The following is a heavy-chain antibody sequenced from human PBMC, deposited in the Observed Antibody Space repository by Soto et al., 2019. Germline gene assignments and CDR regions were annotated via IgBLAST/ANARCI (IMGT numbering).Heavy chain of an antibody. Sequence: PSETLSLTCAVYGGSFSGYYWSWIRQPPGKXLEWIGEINHSGSTNYNPSLKSRVTISVDTSKNPFSLKLSSVTAADTAVYYCARGETYYDFWSGYYDYYGMDVWGQGTTVTVSS. D-gene: IGHD3-3*01. CDR2: INHSGST. V-gene: IGHV4-34*01. CDR3: ARGETYYDFWSGYYDYYGMDV. J-gene: IGHJ6*02. CDR1: GGSFSGYY.